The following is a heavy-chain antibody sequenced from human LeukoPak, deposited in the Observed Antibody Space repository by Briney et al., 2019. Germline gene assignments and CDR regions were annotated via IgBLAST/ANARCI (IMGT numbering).Heavy chain of an antibody. V-gene: IGHV4-30-4*01. CDR3: ARGDFTMVRGALLPSANYFDY. Sequence: SQTLSLTCTVSGGSISSGDYYWSWIRQPPGKGLEWIGYIYYSGSTYYNPSLKSRVTISVDTSKNQFSLKLSSVTAADTAVYYCARGDFTMVRGALLPSANYFDYWGRGTLVTVSS. CDR2: IYYSGST. J-gene: IGHJ4*02. CDR1: GGSISSGDYY. D-gene: IGHD3-10*01.